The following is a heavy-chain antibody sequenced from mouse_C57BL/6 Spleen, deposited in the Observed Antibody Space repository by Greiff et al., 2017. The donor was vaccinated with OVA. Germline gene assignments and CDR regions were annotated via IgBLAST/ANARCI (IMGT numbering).Heavy chain of an antibody. CDR3: ARAITTVVAGGYYCDD. J-gene: IGHJ2*01. V-gene: IGHV14-2*01. D-gene: IGHD1-1*01. Sequence: VQLKESGAELVKPGASVKLSCTASGFNIKDYYMHWVKQRTEQGLEWIGRIDPEDGETKYAPKFQGKATITADTSSNTAYLQLSSLTSEDTAVYYCARAITTVVAGGYYCDDWGQGTTLTVSS. CDR1: GFNIKDYY. CDR2: IDPEDGET.